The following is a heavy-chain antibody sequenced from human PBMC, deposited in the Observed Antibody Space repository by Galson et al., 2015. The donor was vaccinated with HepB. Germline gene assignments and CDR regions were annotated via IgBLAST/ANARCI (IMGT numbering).Heavy chain of an antibody. CDR2: THPGDSDT. CDR3: ARHMMAGKIHDAFDI. CDR1: GYSFSSYG. Sequence: QSGAEGKKPGESLKISCKASGYSFSSYGIGWVPQMPGKGLEWMGITHPGDSDTRYSPSFQGQVTISADKFSSTAYLQWSSLKASDTAVYYCARHMMAGKIHDAFDIWGQGTLVSVSS. D-gene: IGHD3-16*01. J-gene: IGHJ3*02. V-gene: IGHV5-51*03.